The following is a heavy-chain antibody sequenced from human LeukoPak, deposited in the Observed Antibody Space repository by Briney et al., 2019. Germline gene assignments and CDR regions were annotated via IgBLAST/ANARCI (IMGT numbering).Heavy chain of an antibody. J-gene: IGHJ4*02. CDR1: GFTFSSYT. D-gene: IGHD6-19*01. Sequence: PGGSLRLSCAASGFTFSSYTMNWVRQAPGKGLEWVAVISYDGSNKYYADSVKGRFTISRDNSKNTLYLQMNSLRAEDTAVYYCARPHSSGWYRTKYYFDYWGQGTLVTVSS. CDR2: ISYDGSNK. CDR3: ARPHSSGWYRTKYYFDY. V-gene: IGHV3-30-3*01.